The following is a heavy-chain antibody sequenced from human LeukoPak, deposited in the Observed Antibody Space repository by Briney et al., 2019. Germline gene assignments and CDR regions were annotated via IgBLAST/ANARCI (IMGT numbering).Heavy chain of an antibody. J-gene: IGHJ6*02. V-gene: IGHV3-7*01. CDR1: GFTFSGYW. D-gene: IGHD3-3*01. Sequence: GGSLRLSCAASGFTFSGYWMSWVRQAPGKGPEWVASIKQDGSERYYVDSVKGRFTISRDNAKNSLYLQMNSLRAEDTAVYYCARATIYYDFWSGYFAVWGQGTTVTVSS. CDR3: ARATIYYDFWSGYFAV. CDR2: IKQDGSER.